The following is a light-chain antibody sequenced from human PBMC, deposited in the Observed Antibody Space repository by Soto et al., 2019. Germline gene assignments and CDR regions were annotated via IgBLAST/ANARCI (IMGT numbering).Light chain of an antibody. V-gene: IGLV4-60*02. CDR3: ETWDSNTRV. J-gene: IGLJ3*02. CDR2: LEGSGTY. Sequence: QLVLTQSSSASASLGSSVKVTCTLSRRHSTYIIAWHQQQPGKAPRYLMKLEGSGTYSRGSGVPDRFSGSSSGADRYLTISNLQFEDEADYYCETWDSNTRVFGGGTKLTVL. CDR1: RRHSTYI.